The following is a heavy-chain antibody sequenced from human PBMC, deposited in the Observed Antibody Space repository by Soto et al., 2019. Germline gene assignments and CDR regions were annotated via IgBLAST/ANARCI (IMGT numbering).Heavy chain of an antibody. V-gene: IGHV2-5*01. CDR3: AHDCSVYRTTPCWLDP. Sequence: GPTLVNPTQTLTLTCTFSGFSFSASGVGVGWIRQPPGKALEWLALIYWNDERRYNPSLQSRLTITKDTSKNLVVLTMTNMDPVDTATYYCAHDCSVYRTTPCWLDPWGQGTLGTGSS. D-gene: IGHD2-21*02. CDR2: IYWNDER. J-gene: IGHJ5*02. CDR1: GFSFSASGVG.